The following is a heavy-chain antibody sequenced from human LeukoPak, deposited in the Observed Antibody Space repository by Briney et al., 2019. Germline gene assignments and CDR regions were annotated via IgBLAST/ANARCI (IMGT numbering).Heavy chain of an antibody. CDR2: IYPGDSDT. D-gene: IGHD5-24*01. CDR3: ARRTVHCYNTFDY. J-gene: IGHJ4*02. CDR1: GYSFTSYW. Sequence: GESLKISCKGSGYSFTSYWIGWVRQIPGKGLEWMGIIYPGDSDTRYSPSFQGQVTISADKSISTAYLQWSSLKASDTAMYYCARRTVHCYNTFDYWGQGTLVTVSS. V-gene: IGHV5-51*01.